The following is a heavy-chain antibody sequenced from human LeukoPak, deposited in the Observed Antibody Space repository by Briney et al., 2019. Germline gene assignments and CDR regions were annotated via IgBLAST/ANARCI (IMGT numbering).Heavy chain of an antibody. CDR1: GFTLRSYA. J-gene: IGHJ5*02. D-gene: IGHD3-16*01. CDR2: ITSSGGI. CDR3: AKGGEWFDP. Sequence: GGSLRLSCAASGFTLRSYAMSWLRQAPGKGLEWVSSITSSGGIYDADSVKGRFTISRDNSKNTLYLQMNTLTAEDTAVYYCAKGGEWFDPWGQGTPVTVSS. V-gene: IGHV3-23*01.